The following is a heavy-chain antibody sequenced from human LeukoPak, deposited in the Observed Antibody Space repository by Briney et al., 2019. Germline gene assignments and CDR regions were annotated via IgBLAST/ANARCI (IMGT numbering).Heavy chain of an antibody. CDR2: IYYSGST. J-gene: IGHJ4*02. Sequence: SETLSLTCTVSGGSINNYYWSWIRQPPGKGLGWIGYIYYSGSTNYNPSLKSRVTISVDTSKNQFSLKLSSVTAADTAVYYCASGSTSRDGYKVYVYWGQGTLVTVSS. V-gene: IGHV4-59*01. CDR3: ASGSTSRDGYKVYVY. CDR1: GGSINNYY. D-gene: IGHD5-24*01.